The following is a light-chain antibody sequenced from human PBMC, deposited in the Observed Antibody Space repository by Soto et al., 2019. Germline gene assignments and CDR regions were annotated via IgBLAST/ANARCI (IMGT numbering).Light chain of an antibody. CDR3: QQYGSAPST. V-gene: IGKV3-20*01. CDR1: QSVRSNY. Sequence: EIVLTQSPGTLSLSPGERATLSCRASQSVRSNYLAWYQQKPGQAPRLLIYGASSRATGIPDTFSGSGSGTDFTLTISRREPEDFAVYYCQQYGSAPSTFGGGTKVEIK. CDR2: GAS. J-gene: IGKJ4*01.